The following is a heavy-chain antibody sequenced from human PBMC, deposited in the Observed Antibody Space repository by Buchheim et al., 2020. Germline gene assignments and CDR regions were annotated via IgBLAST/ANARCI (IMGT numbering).Heavy chain of an antibody. CDR3: TRDDSSGLFDY. CDR1: GGTFSSYA. CDR2: IIPILGIA. D-gene: IGHD6-19*01. V-gene: IGHV1-69*04. Sequence: QVQLVQSGAEVKKPGSSVKVSCKASGGTFSSYAISWVRQAPGQGLEWMGRIIPILGIANYAQKFQVRVTITADKSTNTAYMELSSLRSEDTAVYYCTRDDSSGLFDYWGQGTL. J-gene: IGHJ4*02.